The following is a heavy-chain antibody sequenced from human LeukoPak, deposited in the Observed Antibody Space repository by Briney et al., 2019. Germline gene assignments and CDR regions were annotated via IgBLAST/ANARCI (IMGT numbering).Heavy chain of an antibody. CDR2: IIPIFGTA. CDR3: AREVAMVRGVMDV. V-gene: IGHV1-69*13. D-gene: IGHD3-10*01. Sequence: ASVKVSCKASGGTFSSYAISWVRQAPGQGLEWMGGIIPIFGTANYAQKFQGRVTITADESTSTVYMELSSLRSEDTAVYYCAREVAMVRGVMDVWGKGTTVTISS. J-gene: IGHJ6*03. CDR1: GGTFSSYA.